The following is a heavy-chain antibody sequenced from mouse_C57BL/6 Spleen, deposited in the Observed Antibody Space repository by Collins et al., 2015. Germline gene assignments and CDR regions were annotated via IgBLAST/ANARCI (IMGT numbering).Heavy chain of an antibody. V-gene: IGHV3-2*02. CDR1: GYSITSDYA. D-gene: IGHD2-10*02. Sequence: DVQLQESGPGLVKPSQSLSLTCTVTGYSITSDYAWNWIRQFPGNKLEWMGYISYSGSTSYNPSLKSRISITRDTSKNQFFLQLNSVTTEDTATYYCARGGVYGPRYFDVWGAGTTVTVSS. CDR2: ISYSGST. J-gene: IGHJ1*01. CDR3: ARGGVYGPRYFDV.